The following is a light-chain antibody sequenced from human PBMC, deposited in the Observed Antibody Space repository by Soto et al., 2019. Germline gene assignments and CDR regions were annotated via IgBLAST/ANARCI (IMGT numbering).Light chain of an antibody. J-gene: IGKJ1*01. CDR2: LGS. V-gene: IGKV2-28*01. CDR1: QSLLHSNGNIY. Sequence: DIVLTQSPLSLPVTPGEPASISCRSSQSLLHSNGNIYLDWYLQKPGQYPQLLIYLGSIRASEVPDRFSGSGSGTDFTLKITRVEAEDVGVYYCMQAIQAPRTFGLGTKVEI. CDR3: MQAIQAPRT.